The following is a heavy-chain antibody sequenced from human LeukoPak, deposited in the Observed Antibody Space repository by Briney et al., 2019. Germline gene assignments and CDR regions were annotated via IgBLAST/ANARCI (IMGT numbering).Heavy chain of an antibody. CDR3: ARVEPESYYNPFDY. Sequence: IPSETLSLTCTVSGGSISSSSYYWGWIRQPPGKGLEWIGSIYYSGSTYYNPSLKSRVTISVDTSKNQFSLKLSSVTAADTAVYYCARVEPESYYNPFDYWGQGTLVTVSS. D-gene: IGHD3-10*01. CDR2: IYYSGST. CDR1: GGSISSSSYY. J-gene: IGHJ4*02. V-gene: IGHV4-39*07.